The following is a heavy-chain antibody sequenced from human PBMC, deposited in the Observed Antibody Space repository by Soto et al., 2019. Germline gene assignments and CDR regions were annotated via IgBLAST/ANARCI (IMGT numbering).Heavy chain of an antibody. Sequence: QVQLVQSGAEVKKPGSSVKVSCKASGGTFSSYTISWVRQAPGQGLEWMGRIIPILGIANYAQKFQGRVTITADKSTSTAYMELSSLRSEDTGVYYCAMEYWSSTSCYRDYWGQGTLVTVSS. J-gene: IGHJ4*02. CDR1: GGTFSSYT. CDR3: AMEYWSSTSCYRDY. D-gene: IGHD2-2*02. CDR2: IIPILGIA. V-gene: IGHV1-69*02.